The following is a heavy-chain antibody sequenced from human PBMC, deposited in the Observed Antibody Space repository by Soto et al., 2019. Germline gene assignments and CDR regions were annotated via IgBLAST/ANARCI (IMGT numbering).Heavy chain of an antibody. J-gene: IGHJ4*02. D-gene: IGHD5-12*01. CDR2: IDPSDSYT. Sequence: GESLKISCKGSGYSFTSYWISWVRQMPGKGLEWLGRIDPSDSYTNHSPSFQGHVTISADKSISTAYLQWSSLKASDTAMYYCATSGYDFDSEYWGQGTLVTVSS. CDR3: ATSGYDFDSEY. V-gene: IGHV5-10-1*01. CDR1: GYSFTSYW.